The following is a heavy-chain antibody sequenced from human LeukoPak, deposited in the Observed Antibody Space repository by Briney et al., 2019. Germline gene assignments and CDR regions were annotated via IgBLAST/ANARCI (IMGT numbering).Heavy chain of an antibody. D-gene: IGHD2-21*02. J-gene: IGHJ4*02. CDR1: GFTFSWYG. V-gene: IGHV3-64D*06. CDR2: ISKNGGNT. Sequence: GGSLRLSCLGSGFTFSWYGMNWVRQAPWRELEYVSAISKNGGNTYYVDSVKGRFTISRDNSKNTLYLQMNSLRVEDTAVYFCVKDLSDRDVDYWGQGTLVTVSS. CDR3: VKDLSDRDVDY.